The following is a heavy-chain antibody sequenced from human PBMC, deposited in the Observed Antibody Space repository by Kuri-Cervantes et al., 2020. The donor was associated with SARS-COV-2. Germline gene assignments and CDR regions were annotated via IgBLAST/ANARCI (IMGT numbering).Heavy chain of an antibody. D-gene: IGHD1-26*01. CDR1: GFIFSSYG. CDR3: ARDEYSGSYLYLFDY. CDR2: ISYDGNYK. V-gene: IGHV3-30*03. J-gene: IGHJ4*02. Sequence: GESLKISCAASGFIFSSYGMHWVRQAPGKGLEWVAVISYDGNYKYYADSVKGRFTISRDNSKNTLYLQMNSLRAEDTAVYYCARDEYSGSYLYLFDYWGQGTLVTVSS.